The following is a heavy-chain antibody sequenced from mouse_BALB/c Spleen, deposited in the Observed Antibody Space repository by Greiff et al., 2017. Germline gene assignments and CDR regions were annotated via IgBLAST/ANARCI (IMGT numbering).Heavy chain of an antibody. CDR3: TVLTGTIAD. V-gene: IGHV1S81*02. Sequence: QVQLQQSGAELVKPGASVKLSCKASGYTFTSYYMYWVKQRPGQGLEWIGEINPSNGGTNFNEKFKSKATLTVDKSSSTAYMQLSSLTSEDSAVYYWTVLTGTIADWGQGTLVTVSA. CDR2: INPSNGGT. J-gene: IGHJ3*01. CDR1: GYTFTSYY. D-gene: IGHD4-1*01.